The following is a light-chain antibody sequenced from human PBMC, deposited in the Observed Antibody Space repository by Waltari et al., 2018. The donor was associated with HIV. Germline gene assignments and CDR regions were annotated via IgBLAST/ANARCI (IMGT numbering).Light chain of an antibody. Sequence: QSALTQPASVSGSPGQSITISCTGTSSDVGGYNYVSWYQQHPGKAPKLMIYEVSNRPSGFSNRFSGSKSGNTASLTISGLQAEDEADYYCSSYTSSSTPHVVFGGGTKLTVL. J-gene: IGLJ2*01. V-gene: IGLV2-14*01. CDR1: SSDVGGYNY. CDR3: SSYTSSSTPHVV. CDR2: EVS.